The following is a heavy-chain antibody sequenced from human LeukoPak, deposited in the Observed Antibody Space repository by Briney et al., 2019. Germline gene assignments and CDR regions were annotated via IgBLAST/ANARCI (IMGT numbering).Heavy chain of an antibody. V-gene: IGHV1-24*01. CDR2: FDPEDGET. J-gene: IGHJ4*02. CDR3: ATGLLWFGESSRDY. Sequence: GASVKVSCKVSGYTLTELSMHWVRQAPGKGLEWMGGFDPEDGETIYAQKFQGRVTMTEDTSTDTAYMELSSLRSEDTAVYYRATGLLWFGESSRDYWGQGTLVTVSS. D-gene: IGHD3-10*01. CDR1: GYTLTELS.